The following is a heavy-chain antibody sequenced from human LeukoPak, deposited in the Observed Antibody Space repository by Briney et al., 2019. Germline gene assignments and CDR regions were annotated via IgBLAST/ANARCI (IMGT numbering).Heavy chain of an antibody. Sequence: ASVKVSCKASGYTFTSYGISWVRQAPGQGLEWMGWINPNSGATNYAQKFQGRVTLTRDTSISTASMELSRLKSDDTAVYYCAGGSDVSLWFGDLFLDPWGQGTLVTVSS. CDR3: AGGSDVSLWFGDLFLDP. CDR1: GYTFTSYG. J-gene: IGHJ5*02. CDR2: INPNSGAT. V-gene: IGHV1-2*02. D-gene: IGHD3-10*01.